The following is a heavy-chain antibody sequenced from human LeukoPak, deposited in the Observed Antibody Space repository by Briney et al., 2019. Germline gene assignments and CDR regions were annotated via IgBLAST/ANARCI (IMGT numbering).Heavy chain of an antibody. V-gene: IGHV3-74*01. Sequence: GGSLRLSCAASGFTFSSYWMHWVRQAPGKGLVWVSRINSDGSSISYADSVKGRFTISRDNAKNTLYLQMNSLRAEDTAVYYCAKRSWSNRGFDYWGQGTLVTVSS. CDR3: AKRSWSNRGFDY. CDR1: GFTFSSYW. D-gene: IGHD1/OR15-1a*01. CDR2: INSDGSSI. J-gene: IGHJ4*02.